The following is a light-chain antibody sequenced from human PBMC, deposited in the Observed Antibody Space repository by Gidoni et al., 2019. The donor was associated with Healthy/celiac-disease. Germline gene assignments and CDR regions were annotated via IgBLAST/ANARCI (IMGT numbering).Light chain of an antibody. Sequence: DIQMTQSPSSLSASVGDRVTITCRAIQGISNYLAWIQQKPGKAPKSLIYAAYSLQSGVPSKCSGRGAGTDFTITISRLQPEDFANYYCQQYNSYPLTFGGGTKVEIK. CDR1: QGISNY. CDR2: AAY. J-gene: IGKJ4*01. V-gene: IGKV1-16*02. CDR3: QQYNSYPLT.